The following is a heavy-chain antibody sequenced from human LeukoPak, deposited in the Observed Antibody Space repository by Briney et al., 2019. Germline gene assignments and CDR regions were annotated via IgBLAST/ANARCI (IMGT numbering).Heavy chain of an antibody. CDR1: GFTFSSYW. D-gene: IGHD3-10*01. V-gene: IGHV3-7*03. CDR2: IKQDGSEK. CDR3: AKSPYFYNSGRYVDV. J-gene: IGHJ6*03. Sequence: GGSLRLPCAASGFTFSSYWMSWVRQAPGKGLEWVANIKQDGSEKYYVDSVKGRFTISRDSSKNMLYLQMNRLRAEDTAVYYCAKSPYFYNSGRYVDVWGKGTTVTVSS.